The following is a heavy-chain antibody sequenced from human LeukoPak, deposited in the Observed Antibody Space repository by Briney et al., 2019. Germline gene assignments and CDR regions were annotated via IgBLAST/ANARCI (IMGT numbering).Heavy chain of an antibody. Sequence: PGGSLRLSCAASGFTFSSYGMSWVRQAPGKGLEWVANIKQDGSEKYYVDSVKGRFTISRDNAKNSLYLQMNSLRAEDTAVYYCARDKYSSSSRAFDIWGQGTMVTVSS. D-gene: IGHD6-6*01. CDR1: GFTFSSYG. J-gene: IGHJ3*02. CDR3: ARDKYSSSSRAFDI. V-gene: IGHV3-7*01. CDR2: IKQDGSEK.